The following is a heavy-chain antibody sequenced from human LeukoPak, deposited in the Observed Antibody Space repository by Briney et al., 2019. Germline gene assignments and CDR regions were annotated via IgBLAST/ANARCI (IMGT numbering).Heavy chain of an antibody. D-gene: IGHD3-10*01. V-gene: IGHV4-31*03. CDR2: IYYSGST. CDR1: GGSISSGGYY. CDR3: ARAALLWFGAEDY. Sequence: PSETLSLTCTVSGGSISSGGYYWSWIRQHPGKGLEWIGYIYYSGSTYYNPSLKSRVTISVDTSKNQFSLKLSSVTAADTAVYYCARAALLWFGAEDYWGQGTLVTVSS. J-gene: IGHJ4*02.